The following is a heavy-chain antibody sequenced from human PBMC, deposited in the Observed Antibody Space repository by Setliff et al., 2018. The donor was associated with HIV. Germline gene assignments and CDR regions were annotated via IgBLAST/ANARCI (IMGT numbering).Heavy chain of an antibody. Sequence: GGSLRLSCAASGFTFSDHYMDWVRQAPGKGLEWVTFIRFDGSYKYYADSVKGRFTISRDNSKNTLYLQMNSLRVEDTAVYYCAKTQGSNAFDYWGQGTLVTVSS. D-gene: IGHD2-8*01. CDR1: GFTFSDHY. J-gene: IGHJ4*02. CDR3: AKTQGSNAFDY. CDR2: IRFDGSYK. V-gene: IGHV3-30*02.